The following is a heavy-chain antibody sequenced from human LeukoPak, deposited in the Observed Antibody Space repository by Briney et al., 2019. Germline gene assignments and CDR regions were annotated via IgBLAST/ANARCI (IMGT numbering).Heavy chain of an antibody. V-gene: IGHV1-69*04. CDR2: IIPILGIA. J-gene: IGHJ3*02. Sequence: SVKVSCKASGGTFSSYAISWVRQAPGRGLEWMGRIIPILGIANYAQKFQGRVTITADKSTSTAYMELSSLRSEDTAVYYCARKDGYNSEDAFDIWGQGTMVTVSS. D-gene: IGHD5-12*01. CDR3: ARKDGYNSEDAFDI. CDR1: GGTFSSYA.